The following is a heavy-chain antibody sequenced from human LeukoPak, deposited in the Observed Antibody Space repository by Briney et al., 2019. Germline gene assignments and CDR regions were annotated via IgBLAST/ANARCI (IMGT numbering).Heavy chain of an antibody. V-gene: IGHV3-9*01. CDR1: GFTFDDYA. J-gene: IGHJ3*02. CDR3: AKDQGFGELDAFDI. CDR2: ISWNSGSI. D-gene: IGHD3-10*01. Sequence: PGGSLRLSCAASGFTFDDYAMHWVRQAPGKGLEWVSGISWNSGSIGYADSVKGRFTISRDNAKNSLYLQMNSLRAEDTALYYCAKDQGFGELDAFDIWGQGTMVTVSS.